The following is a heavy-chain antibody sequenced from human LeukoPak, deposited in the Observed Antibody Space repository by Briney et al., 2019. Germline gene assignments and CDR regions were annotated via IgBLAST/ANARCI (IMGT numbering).Heavy chain of an antibody. CDR2: IKQDGSEK. CDR3: ARDLWSAVVDY. D-gene: IGHD2-21*01. CDR1: GFTVSSNY. V-gene: IGHV3-7*01. Sequence: PGGSLRLSCAASGFTVSSNYMSWVRQAPGKGLEWVANIKQDGSEKYYVDSVKGRFTISRDNAKNSLYLQMNSLRAEDTAVYYCARDLWSAVVDYWGQGTLVTVSS. J-gene: IGHJ4*02.